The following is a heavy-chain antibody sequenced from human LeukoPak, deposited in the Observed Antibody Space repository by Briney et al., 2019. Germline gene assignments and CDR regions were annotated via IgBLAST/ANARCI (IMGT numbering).Heavy chain of an antibody. J-gene: IGHJ3*02. CDR3: AIYGGSGTNAFDM. CDR2: ISGGGGST. Sequence: GGSLILSCAASGFTFSSYAMTWVRQAPGKGLEWVSDISGGGGSTYYADSVKGRFTISRDNSKNTLYLQMPSLRAEDAAVYHCAIYGGSGTNAFDMWGQGTMVTVSS. D-gene: IGHD5-12*01. V-gene: IGHV3-23*01. CDR1: GFTFSSYA.